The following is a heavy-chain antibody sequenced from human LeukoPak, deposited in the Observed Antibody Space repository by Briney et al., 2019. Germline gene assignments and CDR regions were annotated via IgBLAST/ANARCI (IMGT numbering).Heavy chain of an antibody. CDR3: ARGFALDF. V-gene: IGHV6-1*01. CDR2: TYYRSKWYY. Sequence: SQTLSLTCDISGDTVSSNSAAWNWIRQSPSRGLEWLGRTYYRSKWYYDHAVSVKSRITISPDTSKNQFSLQLNSVTADDTAVYYCARGFALDFWGQGTMVTVSS. CDR1: GDTVSSNSAA. J-gene: IGHJ3*01.